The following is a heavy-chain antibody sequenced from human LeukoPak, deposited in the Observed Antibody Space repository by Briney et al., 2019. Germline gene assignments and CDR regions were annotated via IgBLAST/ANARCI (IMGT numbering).Heavy chain of an antibody. V-gene: IGHV3-21*04. CDR3: AKSDTAIVSGSFDI. Sequence: GGSLRLSCAASGFNFSTYTINWVRQAPGKGLEWVSSISSSSSYIYYADSVKGRFTISRDNAKNSLYLQMNSLRAEDMALYYCAKSDTAIVSGSFDIWGQGTMVTVSS. CDR1: GFNFSTYT. D-gene: IGHD5-18*01. J-gene: IGHJ3*02. CDR2: ISSSSSYI.